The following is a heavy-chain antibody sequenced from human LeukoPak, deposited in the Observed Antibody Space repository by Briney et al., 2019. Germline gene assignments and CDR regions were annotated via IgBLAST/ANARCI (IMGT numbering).Heavy chain of an antibody. CDR3: TTSLPYYYDSSGYRRDY. J-gene: IGHJ4*02. CDR2: MKSKTDGGTT. V-gene: IGHV3-15*01. Sequence: PGGSLRLSCAASGFTFSNAWMSWVRQAPGKGLEWVGRMKSKTDGGTTDYAAPVKGRFTISRDDSKNPLYLQMNSLKTEDTAVYYCTTSLPYYYDSSGYRRDYWGQGTLVTVSS. CDR1: GFTFSNAW. D-gene: IGHD3-22*01.